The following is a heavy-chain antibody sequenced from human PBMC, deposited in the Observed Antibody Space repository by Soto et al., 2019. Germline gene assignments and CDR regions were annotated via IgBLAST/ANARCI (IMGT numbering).Heavy chain of an antibody. CDR3: ATSGGNIAAAGTSWFDP. Sequence: PSETLSLTCAVYGGSFSGYYWSWIRQPPGKGLEWIGEINHSGSTNYNPSLKSRVTISVDTSKSQFSLKLSSVTAADTAVYYCATSGGNIAAAGTSWFDPWGQGTLVTVSS. V-gene: IGHV4-34*01. CDR2: INHSGST. CDR1: GGSFSGYY. J-gene: IGHJ5*02. D-gene: IGHD6-13*01.